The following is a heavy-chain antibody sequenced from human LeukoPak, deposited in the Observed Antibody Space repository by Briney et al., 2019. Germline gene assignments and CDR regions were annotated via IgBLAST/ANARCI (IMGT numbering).Heavy chain of an antibody. V-gene: IGHV4-34*01. Sequence: PSETLSLTCAVYGGSFSGYYWSWIRQPPGKGLEWIGSIYHSGSTYYNPSLKSRVTISVDTSKNQFSLKLSSVTAADTAVYYCARDSWQPCYYDSSGYYYVDWGQGTLVTVSS. CDR2: IYHSGST. CDR1: GGSFSGYY. CDR3: ARDSWQPCYYDSSGYYYVD. J-gene: IGHJ4*02. D-gene: IGHD3-22*01.